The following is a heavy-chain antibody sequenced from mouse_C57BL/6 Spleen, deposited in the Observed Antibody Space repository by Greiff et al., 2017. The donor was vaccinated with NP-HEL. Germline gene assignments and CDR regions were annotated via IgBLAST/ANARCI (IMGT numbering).Heavy chain of an antibody. V-gene: IGHV1-4*01. Sequence: VQLQESGAELARPGASVKMSCKASGYTFTSYTMHWVKQRPGQGLEWIGYINPSSGYTKYNQKFKDKATLTADKSSSTDYMQLSSLTSEDSAVYYCAREGYYVAMVYWGQGTSVTVSS. J-gene: IGHJ4*01. CDR2: INPSSGYT. CDR1: GYTFTSYT. D-gene: IGHD2-3*01. CDR3: AREGYYVAMVY.